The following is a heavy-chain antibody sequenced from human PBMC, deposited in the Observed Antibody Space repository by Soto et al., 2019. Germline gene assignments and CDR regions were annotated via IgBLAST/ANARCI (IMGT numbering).Heavy chain of an antibody. J-gene: IGHJ4*02. V-gene: IGHV1-2*02. Sequence: ASVKVSCKASGYTFTGYQMHWVRQAPGQGLEWMGWFNPNSGGANYAQKFQGRVTMTGDTSTSTAYMELNRLTSDDTAVYYCARGRTIVSPGNWGQGTLVTVSS. CDR3: ARGRTIVSPGN. CDR1: GYTFTGYQ. D-gene: IGHD2-21*01. CDR2: FNPNSGGA.